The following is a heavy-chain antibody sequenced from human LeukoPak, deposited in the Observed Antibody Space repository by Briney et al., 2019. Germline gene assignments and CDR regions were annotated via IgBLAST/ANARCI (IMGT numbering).Heavy chain of an antibody. J-gene: IGHJ4*02. V-gene: IGHV3-11*01. CDR2: ISSSGSTI. D-gene: IGHD3-10*01. Sequence: GGSLRLSCAASGFTFSDYYMSWIRRAPGKGLEWVSYISSSGSTIYYADSVKGRFTISRDNAKNTVYLQMDSLRVEDTALFYCTRGPPDYGSGSYFDNWGQGTLVTVSS. CDR1: GFTFSDYY. CDR3: TRGPPDYGSGSYFDN.